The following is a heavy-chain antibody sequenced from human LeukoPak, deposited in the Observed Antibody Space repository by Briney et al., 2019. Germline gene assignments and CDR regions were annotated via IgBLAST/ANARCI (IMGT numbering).Heavy chain of an antibody. Sequence: GRSLRLSCAASGFTFDDYAMHWVRQAPGKGLEWVSGISWNSGSIGYADSVKGRFTISRDNAKNSLYLQMNSLRAEDTALYYSAKDMNTQLGSGSYYNEVGMDVWGQGTTVTVSS. D-gene: IGHD3-10*01. CDR1: GFTFDDYA. V-gene: IGHV3-9*01. CDR3: AKDMNTQLGSGSYYNEVGMDV. J-gene: IGHJ6*02. CDR2: ISWNSGSI.